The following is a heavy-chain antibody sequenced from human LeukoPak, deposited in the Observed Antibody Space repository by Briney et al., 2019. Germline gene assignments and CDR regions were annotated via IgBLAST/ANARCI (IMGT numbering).Heavy chain of an antibody. V-gene: IGHV4-31*03. Sequence: SETLSLTCTVSGGSISSGGYYWSCIRQHPGKGLEWIGYIYYSGSTYYNPSLKSRVTISVDTSKNQFSLKLSSVTAADTAVYYCARDLTGYAFDYWGQGTLVTVSS. CDR3: ARDLTGYAFDY. J-gene: IGHJ4*02. D-gene: IGHD3-9*01. CDR1: GGSISSGGYY. CDR2: IYYSGST.